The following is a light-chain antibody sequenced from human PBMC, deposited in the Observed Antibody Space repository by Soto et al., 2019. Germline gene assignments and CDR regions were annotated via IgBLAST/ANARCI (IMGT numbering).Light chain of an antibody. J-gene: IGKJ4*01. Sequence: DIQMTQSPSSLSASAGDRVTITCQTSQVMNNYLNWYQQKPGQAPKLLIYDVSHLETGVPFRFRGSGSGQYFTLTISSLQPEDFATYYCQHYYNFPLTVGGGTKVDSK. CDR1: QVMNNY. V-gene: IGKV1-33*01. CDR3: QHYYNFPLT. CDR2: DVS.